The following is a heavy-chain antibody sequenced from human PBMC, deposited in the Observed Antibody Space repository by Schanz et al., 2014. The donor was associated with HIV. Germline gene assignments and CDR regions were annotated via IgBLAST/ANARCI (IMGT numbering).Heavy chain of an antibody. J-gene: IGHJ6*02. CDR2: MNPSTGNS. Sequence: QVQLLQSGPEVKRPGASVTVSCKTSGYTFSHYGVSWVRQASGLGLEWMGWMNPSTGNSGYAQMFQVRVTMTRDTSISTAYLEVDSLKSEDTAVYYCARGPKWEGLMDVWGQGTTVIVSS. V-gene: IGHV1-8*02. D-gene: IGHD1-26*01. CDR3: ARGPKWEGLMDV. CDR1: GYTFSHYG.